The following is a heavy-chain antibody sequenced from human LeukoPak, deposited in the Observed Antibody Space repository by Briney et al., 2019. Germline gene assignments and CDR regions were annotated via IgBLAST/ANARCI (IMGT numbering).Heavy chain of an antibody. CDR2: INHSGST. D-gene: IGHD3-3*01. CDR1: GGSFSGYY. J-gene: IGHJ4*02. Sequence: PSETLSLTCAVYGGSFSGYYWSWIRQPPGKGLEWIGEINHSGSTNYNPSLKSRVTISVDTSKNQFSLKLSSVTAADTAVYYCARGGTRSIFGVVIIPRSFDYWGQGTLVTVSS. CDR3: ARGGTRSIFGVVIIPRSFDY. V-gene: IGHV4-34*01.